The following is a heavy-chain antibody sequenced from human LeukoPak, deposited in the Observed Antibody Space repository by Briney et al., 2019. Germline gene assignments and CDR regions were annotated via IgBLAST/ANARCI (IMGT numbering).Heavy chain of an antibody. V-gene: IGHV4-61*01. CDR1: GGSVGSGSYY. J-gene: IGHJ5*02. CDR3: ARDKGSSWYGGFDP. CDR2: IYYSGST. D-gene: IGHD6-13*01. Sequence: SETLSLTCTVSGGSVGSGSYYWSWIRQPPGKGLEWIGYIYYSGSTNYNPSLKSRVTISVDTSKNQFSLKLSSVTAADTAVYYCARDKGSSWYGGFDPWGQGTLVTVSS.